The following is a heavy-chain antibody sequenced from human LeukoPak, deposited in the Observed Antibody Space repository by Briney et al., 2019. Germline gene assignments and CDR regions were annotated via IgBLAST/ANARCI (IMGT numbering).Heavy chain of an antibody. D-gene: IGHD4/OR15-4a*01. CDR1: GDSITSGAFY. Sequence: SETLSLTCNVSGDSITSGAFYWAWIRQSPGKGLEWIGNVYYSGSTQYNPSLRGRVSISMDKTKNQFSLNLNSVSVTDTAIYYCARRDYAAWFVPWGQGTLVTVSS. J-gene: IGHJ5*02. V-gene: IGHV4-39*01. CDR2: VYYSGST. CDR3: ARRDYAAWFVP.